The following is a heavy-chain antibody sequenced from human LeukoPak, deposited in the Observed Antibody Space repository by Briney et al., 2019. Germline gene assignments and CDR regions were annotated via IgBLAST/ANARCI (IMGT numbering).Heavy chain of an antibody. CDR2: IYYSGST. D-gene: IGHD3-10*01. Sequence: SETLSLTCTVSGGSISSYYWSWIRQPPGKGLEWIGYIYYSGSTNYNPSLKSRVTISVDTSKNQFSLKLSSVTAADTAVYYCAGGRSSMVRGYYYYMDVWGKGTTVTISS. CDR1: GGSISSYY. CDR3: AGGRSSMVRGYYYYMDV. J-gene: IGHJ6*03. V-gene: IGHV4-59*01.